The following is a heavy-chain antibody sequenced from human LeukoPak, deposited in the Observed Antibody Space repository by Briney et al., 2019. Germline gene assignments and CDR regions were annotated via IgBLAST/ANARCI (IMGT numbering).Heavy chain of an antibody. CDR2: INQDGSVK. CDR1: GFTFSSYW. V-gene: IGHV3-7*04. J-gene: IGHJ4*02. Sequence: PGGSLRLSCAASGFTFSSYWMTWVRQAPGKGLQWVANINQDGSVKYYVDSVKGRFTISRDNAKNSLYLQMKSLRIEDTAVYYCARYGALDYWGQGTLVTVSS. CDR3: ARYGALDY. D-gene: IGHD4-17*01.